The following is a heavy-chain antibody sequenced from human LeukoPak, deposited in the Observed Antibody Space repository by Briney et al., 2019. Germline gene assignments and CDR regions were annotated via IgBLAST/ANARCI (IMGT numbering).Heavy chain of an antibody. V-gene: IGHV3-11*01. Sequence: AGGSLRLSCAASGFTFSDYYMSWIRQAPGKGLEWVSYISSSGSTIYYADSVKGRFTISRDNAKNSLYLQMNSLRAEDTAVYYCASLPKYYYDSSGYFKDYWGQGTLVTVSS. CDR3: ASLPKYYYDSSGYFKDY. CDR2: ISSSGSTI. J-gene: IGHJ4*02. CDR1: GFTFSDYY. D-gene: IGHD3-22*01.